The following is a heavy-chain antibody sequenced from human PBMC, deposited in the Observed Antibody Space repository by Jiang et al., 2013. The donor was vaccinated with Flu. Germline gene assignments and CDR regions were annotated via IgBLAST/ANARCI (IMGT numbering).Heavy chain of an antibody. D-gene: IGHD6-19*01. CDR2: LYYSGST. CDR1: GGSIRSYY. CDR3: ARYEGSGWYSPIGY. J-gene: IGHJ4*02. V-gene: IGHV4-59*01. Sequence: KPSETLSLTCTVSGGSIRSYYWSWIRQSPGKGLEWIGHLYYSGSTNYNPSLKSRVTMSLDTSKNQFSLRLTSVTAADTAVYYCARYEGSGWYSPIGYWGQGTLVTISS.